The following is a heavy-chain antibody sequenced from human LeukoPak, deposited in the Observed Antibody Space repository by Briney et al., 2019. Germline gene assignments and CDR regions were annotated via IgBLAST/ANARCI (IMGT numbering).Heavy chain of an antibody. CDR3: ASGTTYYYYMDV. V-gene: IGHV4-34*01. J-gene: IGHJ6*03. Sequence: PSETLSLTCAVYGGSFSGYYWSWIRQPPGKGREWIGEINHSGSTNYNPSLKSRVTISVDTSKNQFALKLSSVTAADTAVYYCASGTTYYYYMDVWGKGTTVTVSS. CDR1: GGSFSGYY. D-gene: IGHD1-14*01. CDR2: INHSGST.